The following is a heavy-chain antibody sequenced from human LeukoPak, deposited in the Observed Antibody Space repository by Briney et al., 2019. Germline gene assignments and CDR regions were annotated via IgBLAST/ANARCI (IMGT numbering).Heavy chain of an antibody. D-gene: IGHD6-6*01. V-gene: IGHV4-39*01. CDR1: GGSISSSSFY. J-gene: IGHJ3*02. CDR2: IYYSGIT. Sequence: SETLSLTCTVSGGSISSSSFYWGWIRQPPGKGLEWIGSIYYSGITYYNPSLKSRVTMSLDTSKNQFSLRLSSVTAADTAVYYCARRGRVEYSSSSYAFDIWGQGTMVTVSS. CDR3: ARRGRVEYSSSSYAFDI.